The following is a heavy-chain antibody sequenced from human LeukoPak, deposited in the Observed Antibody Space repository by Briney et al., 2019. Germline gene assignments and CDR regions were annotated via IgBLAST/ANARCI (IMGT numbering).Heavy chain of an antibody. V-gene: IGHV3-23*01. Sequence: GGSLRLSCVASGFTFSSYAMSWVRQAPGKGLEGVSTISGSGDTTYYADSVKGRFTISRDNSKNSLYLQMNSLRVEDTALYYCAKLVGGLPFDLWGQGTVVTVSS. D-gene: IGHD1-26*01. J-gene: IGHJ3*01. CDR2: ISGSGDTT. CDR3: AKLVGGLPFDL. CDR1: GFTFSSYA.